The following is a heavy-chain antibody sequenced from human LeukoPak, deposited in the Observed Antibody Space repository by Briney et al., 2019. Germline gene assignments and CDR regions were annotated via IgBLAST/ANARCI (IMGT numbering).Heavy chain of an antibody. J-gene: IGHJ4*02. Sequence: ASVKVSCTASGYTFTSYGISWVRQAPGQGLEWMGWISAYNGNTNYAQKLQGRVTMTTDTSTSTAYMELRSLRSDDTAVYYCARDEGAARPEQDFDYWGQGTLVTVSS. D-gene: IGHD6-6*01. CDR3: ARDEGAARPEQDFDY. CDR2: ISAYNGNT. CDR1: GYTFTSYG. V-gene: IGHV1-18*01.